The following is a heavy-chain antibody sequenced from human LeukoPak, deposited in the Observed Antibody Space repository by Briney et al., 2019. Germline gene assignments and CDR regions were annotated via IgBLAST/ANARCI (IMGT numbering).Heavy chain of an antibody. Sequence: PGGSLRLSCAASGFTFSSYWMHWVRQAPGKGLVWVSRINSDGSSTSYADSVKGRFTISRDNAKNTLYLQMNSLRAEDTAVYYCARGTYGDYVLWGYYYGMDVWGQGTTVTVSS. J-gene: IGHJ6*02. D-gene: IGHD4-17*01. CDR1: GFTFSSYW. CDR2: INSDGSST. V-gene: IGHV3-74*01. CDR3: ARGTYGDYVLWGYYYGMDV.